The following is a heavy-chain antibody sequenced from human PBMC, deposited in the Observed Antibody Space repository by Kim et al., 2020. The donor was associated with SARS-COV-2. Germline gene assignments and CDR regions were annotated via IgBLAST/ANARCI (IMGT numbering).Heavy chain of an antibody. J-gene: IGHJ4*02. CDR1: GFIFSKHW. CDR3: ARLFYFDGSAYRHFDY. D-gene: IGHD3-22*01. Sequence: GGSLRLSCAASGFIFSKHWMTWVRQAPGKGLEWVANIEQDGSEKHYVDSEKGRFTISRDNARNSLYLQMNSLRAEDTAVYYCARLFYFDGSAYRHFDYWGQGTLVTVSS. CDR2: IEQDGSEK. V-gene: IGHV3-7*03.